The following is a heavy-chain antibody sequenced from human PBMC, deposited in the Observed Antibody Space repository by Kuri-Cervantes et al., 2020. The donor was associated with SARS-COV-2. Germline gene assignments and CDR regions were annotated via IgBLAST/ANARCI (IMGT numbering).Heavy chain of an antibody. J-gene: IGHJ4*02. CDR1: GFTFSSYG. Sequence: GGSLRLSCAASGFTFSSYGMHWVRQAPGKGLEWVAVIWYDGSNKYYEDSVKGRFTISRDNSKNTLYLQMHSLRAEDTAVYYCARAQQWLEPNFDYWGQGTLVTVSS. CDR2: IWYDGSNK. CDR3: ARAQQWLEPNFDY. V-gene: IGHV3-33*01. D-gene: IGHD6-19*01.